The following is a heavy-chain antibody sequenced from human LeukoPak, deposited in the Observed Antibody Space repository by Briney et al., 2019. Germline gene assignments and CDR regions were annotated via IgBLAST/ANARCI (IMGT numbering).Heavy chain of an antibody. V-gene: IGHV1-2*02. CDR1: GYTFTGYY. CDR2: INPNSGGT. D-gene: IGHD2-2*01. CDR3: ARDPGGGIVVVPAARGFDY. J-gene: IGHJ4*02. Sequence: ASVKVSCKASGYTFTGYYMHWVRHAPGQGLEWMGWINPNSGGTNYTQKFQGRVTMTRDTSISTAYMELSRVRADDTAVYYCARDPGGGIVVVPAARGFDYWGQGTLVTVSS.